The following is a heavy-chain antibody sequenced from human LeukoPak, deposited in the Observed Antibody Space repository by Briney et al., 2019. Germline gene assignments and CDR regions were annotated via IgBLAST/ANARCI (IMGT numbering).Heavy chain of an antibody. CDR1: GFTFGIYW. CDR3: ARARIAAPLLDY. V-gene: IGHV3-7*04. J-gene: IGHJ4*02. Sequence: GGSLRLSCAASGFTFGIYWMTWVRQAPGKGLEWVANIKEDGSDKYYVDSVKGRFTISRDNAKNSLYLQMNSLRVEDTAIYFCARARIAAPLLDYWGQGTLVTVSS. D-gene: IGHD6-13*01. CDR2: IKEDGSDK.